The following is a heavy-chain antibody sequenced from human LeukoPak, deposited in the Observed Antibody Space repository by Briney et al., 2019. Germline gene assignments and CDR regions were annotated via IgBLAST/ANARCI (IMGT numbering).Heavy chain of an antibody. CDR2: IFYSGST. D-gene: IGHD3-3*01. CDR3: ARNSELYDFWSGITYYYYYMDV. Sequence: SETLSLTCTVSGGSISTSNYYWGWLRQPPGKGLEWLGNIFYSGSTYYSPSLKSRVTISLDTSRNQFSLKLTSVTAADTAVYYCARNSELYDFWSGITYYYYYMDVWGKGTTVTVSS. V-gene: IGHV4-39*07. CDR1: GGSISTSNYY. J-gene: IGHJ6*03.